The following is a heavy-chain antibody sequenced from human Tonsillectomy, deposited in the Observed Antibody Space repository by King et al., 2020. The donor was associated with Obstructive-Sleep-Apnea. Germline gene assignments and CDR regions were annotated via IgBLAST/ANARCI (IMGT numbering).Heavy chain of an antibody. Sequence: QLQESGPGLVKPSETLSLTCTVSGGSISSYYWSWIRQPPGKGLEWIGYIYYSGSTNYNPSLKSRVTISVDTSKNQFSLKLSSVTAADTAVYYCAREGNHYDILTGYYDASAWFDPWGQGTLVTVSS. V-gene: IGHV4-59*01. CDR2: IYYSGST. J-gene: IGHJ5*02. CDR1: GGSISSYY. CDR3: AREGNHYDILTGYYDASAWFDP. D-gene: IGHD3-9*01.